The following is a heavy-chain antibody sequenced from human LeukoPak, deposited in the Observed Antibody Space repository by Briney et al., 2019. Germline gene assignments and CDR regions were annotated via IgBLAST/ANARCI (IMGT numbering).Heavy chain of an antibody. CDR3: ARERDYDTYIDY. Sequence: GRSLRLSCAVSGFRVSSSHMTWVRQAPGKGLEWVSLIYTGDVTYYADSVKGRFTISTDNSKNILYLQMDSLTAEDTALYYCARERDYDTYIDYWGQGTLVTVSS. CDR2: IYTGDVT. CDR1: GFRVSSSH. D-gene: IGHD3-22*01. V-gene: IGHV3-53*01. J-gene: IGHJ4*02.